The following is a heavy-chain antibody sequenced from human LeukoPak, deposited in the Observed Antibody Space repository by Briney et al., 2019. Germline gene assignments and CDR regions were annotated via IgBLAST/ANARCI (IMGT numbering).Heavy chain of an antibody. J-gene: IGHJ4*02. Sequence: GGSLRLSCAASGFTFSGYAVSWVRQAPGKGLEWVSPVSSSGAGTYYADSVKGRFTISRDNSKYTLYLQMNSLRAEDTAVYYCARDGRIAVAGTVLDYWGQGTLVTVSS. CDR3: ARDGRIAVAGTVLDY. V-gene: IGHV3-23*01. CDR1: GFTFSGYA. D-gene: IGHD6-19*01. CDR2: VSSSGAGT.